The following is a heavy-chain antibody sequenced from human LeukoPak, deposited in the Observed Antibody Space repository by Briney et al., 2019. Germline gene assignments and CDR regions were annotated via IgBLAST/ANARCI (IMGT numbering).Heavy chain of an antibody. J-gene: IGHJ4*02. V-gene: IGHV3-7*01. Sequence: PGGSLRLSCAASGFTFSSYGMHWVRQTPGKGLEWVANIKEDGSAKHYVDSVKGRFTISRDNAKNSLYLQMNSLRVEDTAVYYCAGGSGWKANYWGQGTLVTVSS. D-gene: IGHD6-19*01. CDR3: AGGSGWKANY. CDR2: IKEDGSAK. CDR1: GFTFSSYG.